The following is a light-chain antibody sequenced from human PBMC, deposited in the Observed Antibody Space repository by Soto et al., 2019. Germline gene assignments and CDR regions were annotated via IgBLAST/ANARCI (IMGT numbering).Light chain of an antibody. V-gene: IGLV2-14*01. CDR3: SSYTSSSTWV. J-gene: IGLJ3*02. CDR1: SSDVGGYNY. Sequence: QSVLTQPASVSGSPGQSITISCTGTSSDVGGYNYVSWYQQHPGKAPKLMIYDVSNRPSGVSNRFSGSKSGNTPSLTISGLQAEDEADYYCSSYTSSSTWVFGGGTKLTVL. CDR2: DVS.